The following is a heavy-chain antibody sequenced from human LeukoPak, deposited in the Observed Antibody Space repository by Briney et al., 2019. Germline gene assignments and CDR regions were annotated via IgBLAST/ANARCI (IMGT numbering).Heavy chain of an antibody. J-gene: IGHJ4*02. CDR2: ITSSSSSN. Sequence: GGSLRLSCAASGFTFNGYNMNWVRQAPGKGLEWISYITSSSSSNSYADSVKGRFSISRDNAKNSLYLQMKNLRAEDTAVYYCTRDSVVAAANRFDYWGQGTLVTVSS. CDR3: TRDSVVAAANRFDY. CDR1: GFTFNGYN. V-gene: IGHV3-48*01. D-gene: IGHD6-13*01.